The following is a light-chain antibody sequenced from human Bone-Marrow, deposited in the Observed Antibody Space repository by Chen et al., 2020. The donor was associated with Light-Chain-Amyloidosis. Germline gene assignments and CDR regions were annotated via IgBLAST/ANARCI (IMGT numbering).Light chain of an antibody. CDR1: NIGSTS. V-gene: IGLV3-21*02. CDR2: DDS. CDR3: QVWDRSSDRPV. J-gene: IGLJ3*02. Sequence: SYVLTQPSSVSVAPGQTATIACGGNNIGSTSVHWYQQTPGQAPLLVVYDDSDRPSGIPERLSGSNSGNTATLTISRVEAGDEADYYCQVWDRSSDRPVFGGGTELTGL.